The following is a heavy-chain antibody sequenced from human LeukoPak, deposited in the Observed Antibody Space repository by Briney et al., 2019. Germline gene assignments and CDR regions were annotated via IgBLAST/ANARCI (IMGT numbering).Heavy chain of an antibody. D-gene: IGHD2-2*02. J-gene: IGHJ4*02. CDR3: AKAPCSSTSCYNGGY. Sequence: GGSLRLSCAASGFTFSSYGMHWVRQAPGKGLEWVAFIRYDGSNKYYADSVKGRFTISRDNSKNTLYLQMNSLRAEETAVYYCAKAPCSSTSCYNGGYWGQGTLVTVSS. V-gene: IGHV3-30*02. CDR1: GFTFSSYG. CDR2: IRYDGSNK.